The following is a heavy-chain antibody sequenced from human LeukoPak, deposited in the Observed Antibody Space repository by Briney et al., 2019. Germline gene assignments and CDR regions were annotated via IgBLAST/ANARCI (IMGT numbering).Heavy chain of an antibody. J-gene: IGHJ4*02. CDR3: AKGGYYYDSSGNDY. Sequence: GGSLRLSCAASGFTFTSYGMHWVRQAPGKGLEWVAFIRYDGTNKYYADSVKGRFTISRDNAKSSLHLQMNSLRAEDTAVYYCAKGGYYYDSSGNDYWGQGTLVTVSS. D-gene: IGHD3-22*01. CDR1: GFTFTSYG. CDR2: IRYDGTNK. V-gene: IGHV3-30*02.